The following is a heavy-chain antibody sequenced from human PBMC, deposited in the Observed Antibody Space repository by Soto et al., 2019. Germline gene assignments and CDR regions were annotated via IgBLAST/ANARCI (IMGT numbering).Heavy chain of an antibody. CDR2: ISAYNGNT. V-gene: IGHV1-18*01. CDR3: ARECSANCYGMDV. Sequence: QVQLVQSGAEVKKPGASVKVSCKASGYTFTIYGVSWVRQAPGQGLEWMGWISAYNGNTKDAQKFKGRVTMTTDTSTNTVYMELRNLRSDDTAVYYCARECSANCYGMDVWGQGTTVSVSS. J-gene: IGHJ6*02. CDR1: GYTFTIYG. D-gene: IGHD2-15*01.